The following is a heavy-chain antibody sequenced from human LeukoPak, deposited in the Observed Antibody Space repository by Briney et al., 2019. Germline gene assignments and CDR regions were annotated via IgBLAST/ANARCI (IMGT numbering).Heavy chain of an antibody. J-gene: IGHJ6*04. D-gene: IGHD5-12*01. CDR2: ISAGDSAI. Sequence: GGSLRLSCAASGFNSNHYYMSWIRQAPGKGLEWVSYISAGDSAIYYADSVQGRFTISRDSAKNSLSLQMNSLRAEDTAVYYCARRLHVDVWGEGTTVTVSS. V-gene: IGHV3-11*01. CDR3: ARRLHVDV. CDR1: GFNSNHYY.